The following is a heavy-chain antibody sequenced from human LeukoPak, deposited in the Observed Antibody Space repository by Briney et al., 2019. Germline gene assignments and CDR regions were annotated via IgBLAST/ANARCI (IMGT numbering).Heavy chain of an antibody. J-gene: IGHJ5*02. CDR3: ARHEDLVGATTGVQFDP. Sequence: NPSKTLSLTCTVSGGSISSYYWSWIRQPPGKGLEWIGYIYYSGSTNYNPSLKSRVTISVDTSKNQFSLKLSSVTAADTAVYYCARHEDLVGATTGVQFDPWGQGTLVTVSS. CDR2: IYYSGST. CDR1: GGSISSYY. D-gene: IGHD1-26*01. V-gene: IGHV4-59*08.